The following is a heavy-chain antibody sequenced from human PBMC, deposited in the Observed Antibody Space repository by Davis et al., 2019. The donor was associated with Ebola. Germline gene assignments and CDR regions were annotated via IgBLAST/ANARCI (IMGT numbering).Heavy chain of an antibody. J-gene: IGHJ4*02. D-gene: IGHD6-19*01. Sequence: SETLSLTCTVSGGSISSSSYYWGWIRQPPGKGLEWIGSIYYSGSTYYNPSLESRVTISVDTSKKQFSLKLSSVTAADTAVYYCARDTSGIAVAGQWGQGTLVTVSS. CDR2: IYYSGST. CDR3: ARDTSGIAVAGQ. V-gene: IGHV4-39*02. CDR1: GGSISSSSYY.